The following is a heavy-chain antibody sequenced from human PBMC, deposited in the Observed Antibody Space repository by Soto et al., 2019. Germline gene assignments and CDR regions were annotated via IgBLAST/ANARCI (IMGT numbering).Heavy chain of an antibody. CDR1: GYTFTDHY. J-gene: IGHJ3*02. V-gene: IGHV1-2*02. D-gene: IGHD5-12*01. Sequence: GASVKGSCQASGYTFTDHYIHWVRQAPGQGLEWVGWVNPQTGGTNYAQKFRGRVSMTRDTSVTTAYMELHRLISADTAVYFCARDVYDELVRAFDIWGQGTVVTVSS. CDR2: VNPQTGGT. CDR3: ARDVYDELVRAFDI.